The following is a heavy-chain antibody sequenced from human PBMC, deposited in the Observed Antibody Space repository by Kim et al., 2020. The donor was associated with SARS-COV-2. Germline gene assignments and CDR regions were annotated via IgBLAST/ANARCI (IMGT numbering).Heavy chain of an antibody. Sequence: RFTISRDNAKNSLYLQMNSLRAEDTAVYYCARDYCRLSSYSSSWSTPFRYWGQGTLVTVSS. D-gene: IGHD6-13*01. CDR3: ARDYCRLSSYSSSWSTPFRY. J-gene: IGHJ4*02. V-gene: IGHV3-11*05.